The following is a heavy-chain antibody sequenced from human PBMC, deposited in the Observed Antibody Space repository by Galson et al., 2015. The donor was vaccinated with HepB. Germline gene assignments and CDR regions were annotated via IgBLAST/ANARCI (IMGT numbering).Heavy chain of an antibody. CDR1: GFTFSSYS. CDR2: ISSSSSYI. J-gene: IGHJ4*02. D-gene: IGHD5-12*01. CDR3: ARLYSGYDFYLGY. V-gene: IGHV3-21*01. Sequence: SLRLSCAASGFTFSSYSMNWVRQAPGKGLEWVSSISSSSSYIYYADSVKGRFTISRDNAKNSLYLQMNSLRAEDTAVYYCARLYSGYDFYLGYWGQGTLVTVSS.